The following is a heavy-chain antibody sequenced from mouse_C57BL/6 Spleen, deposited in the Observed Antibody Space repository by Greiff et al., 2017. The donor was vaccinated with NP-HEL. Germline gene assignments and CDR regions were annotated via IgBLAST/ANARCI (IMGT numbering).Heavy chain of an antibody. Sequence: QVQLQQSGAELVKPGASVKMSCKASGYTFTSYWITWVKQRPGQGLEWIGDIYPGSGSTNYNEKFKSKATLTVDTSSSTAYMQLSSLTSEDSAVYYCARYPYDSGAMDYWGQGTSVTVSS. CDR3: ARYPYDSGAMDY. D-gene: IGHD2-4*01. CDR1: GYTFTSYW. J-gene: IGHJ4*01. V-gene: IGHV1-55*01. CDR2: IYPGSGST.